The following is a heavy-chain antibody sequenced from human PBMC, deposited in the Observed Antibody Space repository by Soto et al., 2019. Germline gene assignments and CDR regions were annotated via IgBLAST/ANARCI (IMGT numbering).Heavy chain of an antibody. J-gene: IGHJ4*02. CDR2: IYWNDDQ. CDR3: THKSPAYGHDF. V-gene: IGHV2-5*01. CDR1: DFSLTTRGVG. D-gene: IGHD3-10*01. Sequence: PTLVNPIQTLTLTCNFSDFSLTTRGVGVGWIRQPPGKALEWVALIYWNDDQRYNPSLKSRLTVTKDTSKNHVVLTMTNVDPLDTTTYYCTHKSPAYGHDFWGPGTLVTVSS.